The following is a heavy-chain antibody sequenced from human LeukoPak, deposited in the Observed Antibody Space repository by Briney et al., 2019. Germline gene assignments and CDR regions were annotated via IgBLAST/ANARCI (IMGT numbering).Heavy chain of an antibody. V-gene: IGHV3-53*01. CDR3: ASGPFTRIVGSFDI. CDR2: IYSDGDT. CDR1: GLTVSANC. D-gene: IGHD3-22*01. Sequence: GGSRRLSCAASGLTVSANCMSWVRQTPGQGLEWVSSIYSDGDTYYTNSVKGRFTISRDNSKNRVYLQMNTLTAEDTARYYCASGPFTRIVGSFDIWGPGTLVTVSS. J-gene: IGHJ3*02.